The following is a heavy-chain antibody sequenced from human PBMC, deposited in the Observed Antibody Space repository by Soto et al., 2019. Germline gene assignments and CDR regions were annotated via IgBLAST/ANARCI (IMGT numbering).Heavy chain of an antibody. Sequence: PGESLKISCKGSGYSFTSYWISWVRQMPGKGLEWMGRIDPSDSYTNYSPSFQGHVTISAYKSISTAYLQWSSLKASDTVMYYCTRSRGYCSANSCLDFDYWGQGTLVTVSS. CDR1: GYSFTSYW. CDR2: IDPSDSYT. D-gene: IGHD2-15*01. V-gene: IGHV5-10-1*01. CDR3: TRSRGYCSANSCLDFDY. J-gene: IGHJ4*02.